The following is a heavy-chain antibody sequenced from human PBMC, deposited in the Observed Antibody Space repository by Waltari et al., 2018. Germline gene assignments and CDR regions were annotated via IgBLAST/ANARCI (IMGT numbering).Heavy chain of an antibody. CDR3: ARVDHRATNYYYGFDH. Sequence: QVQLVPSGAAVKKPGASVKVPCEASGYSFPGHYIHWVRQAPGQGLEWMGRISPTTYSTDYAEKFQGRITLTTETSINTAYMELTGLTSDDTAIFFCARVDHRATNYYYGFDHWGQGTLVTVSS. CDR2: ISPTTYST. J-gene: IGHJ4*02. D-gene: IGHD3-22*01. CDR1: GYSFPGHY. V-gene: IGHV1-2*06.